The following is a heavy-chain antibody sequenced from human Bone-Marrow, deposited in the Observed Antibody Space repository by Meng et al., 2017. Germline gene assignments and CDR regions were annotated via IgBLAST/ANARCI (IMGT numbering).Heavy chain of an antibody. CDR3: ARRVCSSTSCYGGYFDY. V-gene: IGHV4-34*01. CDR2: INHSGST. CDR1: GGSFSGYY. Sequence: GSLRLSCVVYGGSFSGYYWSWIRQPPGKGLEWIGEINHSGSTNYKPSLKSRVTISVDTSKNQFSLKLSSVTAADTAVYYCARRVCSSTSCYGGYFDYWGQGTLVTVSS. D-gene: IGHD2-2*01. J-gene: IGHJ4*02.